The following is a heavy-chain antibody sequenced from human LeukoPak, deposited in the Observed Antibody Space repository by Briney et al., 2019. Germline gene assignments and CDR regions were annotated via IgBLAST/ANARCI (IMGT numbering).Heavy chain of an antibody. CDR3: AKSPVAGTSGDFDY. CDR1: GFTFSSYA. J-gene: IGHJ4*02. D-gene: IGHD6-19*01. CDR2: ISDSGGST. V-gene: IGHV3-23*01. Sequence: GGSLRLSCAASGFTFSSYAMSWVRQAPGKGLEWVSAISDSGGSTYYADSVKGRFTISRDNSKNTLYLQMNSLRAEDTAVYYCAKSPVAGTSGDFDYWGQGTLVTVSS.